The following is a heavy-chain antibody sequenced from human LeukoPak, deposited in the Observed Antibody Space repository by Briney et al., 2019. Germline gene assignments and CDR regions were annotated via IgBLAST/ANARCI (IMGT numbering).Heavy chain of an antibody. V-gene: IGHV4-31*03. CDR2: IYYSGST. D-gene: IGHD3-10*01. CDR3: ASSGSYSHFDY. Sequence: SQTLSLTCTVSGGSISSGGYYWSWIRRHPGKGLEWIGYIYYSGSTYYNPSLKSRVTISVDTSKNQFSLKLSSVTAADTAVYYCASSGSYSHFDYWGQGTLVTVSS. J-gene: IGHJ4*02. CDR1: GGSISSGGYY.